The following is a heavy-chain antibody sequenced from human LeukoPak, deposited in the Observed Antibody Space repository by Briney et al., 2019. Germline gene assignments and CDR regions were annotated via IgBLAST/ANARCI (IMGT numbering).Heavy chain of an antibody. Sequence: ASVKVSCKASGYTFTIYYMHWVRQAPGQGREWMGIINPRGGSTSYAQKFQGRVNMTRDMSTSTVYMELSSLRSEDTAVYYCARELSGITMIVVEAAFDIWGQGTMATVSS. CDR2: INPRGGST. J-gene: IGHJ3*02. CDR1: GYTFTIYY. D-gene: IGHD3-22*01. CDR3: ARELSGITMIVVEAAFDI. V-gene: IGHV1-46*01.